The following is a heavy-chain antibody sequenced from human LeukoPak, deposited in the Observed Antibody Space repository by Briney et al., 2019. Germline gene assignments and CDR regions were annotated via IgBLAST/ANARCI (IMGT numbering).Heavy chain of an antibody. J-gene: IGHJ4*02. CDR2: ISSSSSYI. CDR3: ARIQDTAMVTVTGALDY. V-gene: IGHV3-21*01. Sequence: PGGSLRLSCAASGFTFSSYSMNWVRQAPGKGLEWVSYISSSSSYIYYADPVKGRFTISRDNAKNSLYLQMNSLRAEDTAVYYCARIQDTAMVTVTGALDYWGQRILVTVSS. CDR1: GFTFSSYS. D-gene: IGHD5-18*01.